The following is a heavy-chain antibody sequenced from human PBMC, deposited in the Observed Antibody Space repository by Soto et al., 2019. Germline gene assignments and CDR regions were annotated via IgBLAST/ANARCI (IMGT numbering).Heavy chain of an antibody. V-gene: IGHV3-23*01. J-gene: IGHJ4*02. CDR1: GFTFSSYA. CDR3: ARDPSLNGANTNGYIDY. CDR2: ISGSADRT. Sequence: VGSLRLSCAASGFTFSSYAMNWVRQSPGKGLEWVSLISGSADRTYYTDSVKGRFTISRDNSMNTLYLQMSSLRAEDTAVYYCARDPSLNGANTNGYIDYWGQGTLVTVSS. D-gene: IGHD4-17*01.